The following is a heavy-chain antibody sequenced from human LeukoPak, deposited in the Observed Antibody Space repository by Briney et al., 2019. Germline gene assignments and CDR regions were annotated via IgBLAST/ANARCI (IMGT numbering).Heavy chain of an antibody. V-gene: IGHV3-30*18. CDR1: GFTFSSNG. Sequence: GRSLRLSCAASGFTFSSNGMHWVRQAPGKGLEWVAVISYDGSNKYYADSVKGRFTISRDNSWNTLFLQMNSLRAEDTAVYYCAKDPGGRLQISYYFDYWGQGTLVTVSS. CDR2: ISYDGSNK. CDR3: AKDPGGRLQISYYFDY. J-gene: IGHJ4*02. D-gene: IGHD5-24*01.